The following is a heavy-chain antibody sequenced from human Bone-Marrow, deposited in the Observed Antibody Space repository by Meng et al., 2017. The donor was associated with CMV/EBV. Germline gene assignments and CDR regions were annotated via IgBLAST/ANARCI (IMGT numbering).Heavy chain of an antibody. D-gene: IGHD3-3*01. V-gene: IGHV4-39*07. J-gene: IGHJ4*02. CDR1: DDSISSSTYY. CDR2: IYYTGST. Sequence: SETLSLPRTVSDDSISSSTYYWGWIRQPPGKRLEWIASIYYTGSTYYNPSLQSRVTISIDTSKNQFSWMLNSVTAADTAVYYCARRERAERSGYSHFDYWGRGTLVTVSS. CDR3: ARRERAERSGYSHFDY.